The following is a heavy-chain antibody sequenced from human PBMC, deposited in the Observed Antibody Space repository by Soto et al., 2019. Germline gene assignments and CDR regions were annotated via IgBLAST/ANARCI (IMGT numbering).Heavy chain of an antibody. Sequence: QVQLVEAGGGVVQPGRSLRLSCVASGFTFTRYGMHWVRQAPGKGLEWGALISNDVRNKYYSDSVKGRFSISRDNSKNTVFLQMTSLSPDDTAVYYCANVFSPMDTPMLIEVWCQGTLVLVSS. J-gene: IGHJ4*02. CDR1: GFTFTRYG. D-gene: IGHD5-18*01. CDR2: ISNDVRNK. V-gene: IGHV3-30*18. CDR3: ANVFSPMDTPMLIEV.